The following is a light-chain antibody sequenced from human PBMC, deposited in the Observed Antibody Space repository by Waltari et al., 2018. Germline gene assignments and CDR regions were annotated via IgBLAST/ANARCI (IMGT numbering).Light chain of an antibody. V-gene: IGKV2-28*01. CDR2: LGS. Sequence: DIVMTQSPLSLPVTPGEPASISCRSSQSLLHSNGYNYLDWYLQKPGQSPQLLIYLGSNRASGVPDRFSGSGSGTDFTLKISRVEAEDVGVYYCMQALQTVFTFGPGTKVGIK. J-gene: IGKJ3*01. CDR1: QSLLHSNGYNY. CDR3: MQALQTVFT.